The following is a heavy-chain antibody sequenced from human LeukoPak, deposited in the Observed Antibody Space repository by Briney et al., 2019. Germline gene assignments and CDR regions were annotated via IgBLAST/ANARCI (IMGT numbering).Heavy chain of an antibody. CDR1: GFTFSSYA. J-gene: IGHJ4*02. CDR2: ISYDGSNK. V-gene: IGHV3-30-3*01. D-gene: IGHD6-19*01. Sequence: PGRSLRLSCAASGFTFSSYAMHWVRQAPGKGLEWVAVISYDGSNKYYADSVKGRFTISRDNSKNTLYLQMSSLRAEDTAVYYCARDSSGLLDYWGQGTLVTVSS. CDR3: ARDSSGLLDY.